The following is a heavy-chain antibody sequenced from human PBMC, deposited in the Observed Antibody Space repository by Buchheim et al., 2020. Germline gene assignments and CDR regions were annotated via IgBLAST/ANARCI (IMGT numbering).Heavy chain of an antibody. CDR2: ISYDGSNK. CDR1: GFTFSSYG. V-gene: IGHV3-30*18. J-gene: IGHJ4*02. CDR3: AKDLQSRQLWQYYFDY. Sequence: VQLVESGGGLVQPGVSLRLSCAASGFTFSSYGMHWVRQAPGKGLEWVAVISYDGSNKYYADSVKGRFTISRDNSKNTLYLQMNSLRAEDTAVYYCAKDLQSRQLWQYYFDYWGQGTL. D-gene: IGHD5-18*01.